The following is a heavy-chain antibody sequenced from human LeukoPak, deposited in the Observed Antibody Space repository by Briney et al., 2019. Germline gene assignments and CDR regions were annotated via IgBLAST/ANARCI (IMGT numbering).Heavy chain of an antibody. CDR3: ASLKWELLIFDY. CDR1: GFTFSSYW. Sequence: GGSLRLSCAVSGFTFSSYWMSWVRQAPGKGLEWVANIKQDGSEKYYVDSVKGRFTISRDNAKNSLYLQMNSLRAEDTAVYYCASLKWELLIFDYWGQGTLVTVSS. V-gene: IGHV3-7*01. CDR2: IKQDGSEK. J-gene: IGHJ4*02. D-gene: IGHD1-26*01.